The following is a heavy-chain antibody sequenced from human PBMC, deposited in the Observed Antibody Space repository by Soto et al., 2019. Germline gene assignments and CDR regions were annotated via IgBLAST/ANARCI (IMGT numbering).Heavy chain of an antibody. D-gene: IGHD3-9*01. Sequence: QVQLVESGGGVVQPGRSLRLSCEASGFSFSTYGMHWVRQAPGKGLEWVGVTTYDGSNKYYADFVKGRFTMSRDNSKNALYLQLNSLRPEDTAVYYCAQAHYDILTCLNHFDSWGQGTLVTVSS. CDR1: GFSFSTYG. V-gene: IGHV3-30*18. J-gene: IGHJ4*02. CDR3: AQAHYDILTCLNHFDS. CDR2: TTYDGSNK.